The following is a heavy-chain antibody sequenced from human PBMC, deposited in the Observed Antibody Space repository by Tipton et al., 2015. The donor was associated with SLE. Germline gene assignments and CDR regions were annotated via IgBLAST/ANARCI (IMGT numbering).Heavy chain of an antibody. J-gene: IGHJ6*03. CDR3: ASRDMDV. CDR2: IYTSGST. V-gene: IGHV4-61*02. CDR1: GGSISSSSYY. Sequence: TLSLTCTVPGGSISSSSYYWGWIRQPAGKGLEWIGRIYTSGSTNYNPSLKSRVTMSVDTSKNQFSLKLSSVTAADTAVYYCASRDMDVWGKGTTVTVSS.